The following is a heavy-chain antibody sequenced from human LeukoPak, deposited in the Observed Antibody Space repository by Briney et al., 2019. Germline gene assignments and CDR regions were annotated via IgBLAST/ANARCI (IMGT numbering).Heavy chain of an antibody. J-gene: IGHJ5*02. Sequence: ASVKVSCKASGYTFTSYGISWVRQAPGQGLEWMGWINPNSGGTNYAQKFQGRVTMTRDTSISTAYMELSRLRSDDTAVYYCARSGYSSGTNWFDPWGQGTLVTVSS. CDR1: GYTFTSYG. CDR3: ARSGYSSGTNWFDP. V-gene: IGHV1-2*02. CDR2: INPNSGGT. D-gene: IGHD6-19*01.